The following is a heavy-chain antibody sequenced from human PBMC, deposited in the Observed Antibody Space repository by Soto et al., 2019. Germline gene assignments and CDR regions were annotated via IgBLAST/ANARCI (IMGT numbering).Heavy chain of an antibody. Sequence: GGSISSYYWSWIRQPPGKGLEWIGYIYYSGSTNYNPSLKSRVTISVDTSKNQFSLKLSSVTAADTAVYYCASGGYCSSTSCPLDYYYYMDVWGKGTTVTVSS. CDR3: ASGGYCSSTSCPLDYYYYMDV. CDR2: IYYSGST. D-gene: IGHD2-2*03. V-gene: IGHV4-59*08. CDR1: GGSISSYY. J-gene: IGHJ6*03.